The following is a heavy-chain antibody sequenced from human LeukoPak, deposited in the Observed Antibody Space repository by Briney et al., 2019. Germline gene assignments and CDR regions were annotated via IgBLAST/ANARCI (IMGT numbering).Heavy chain of an antibody. CDR2: IYTSGST. D-gene: IGHD5-18*01. J-gene: IGHJ4*02. V-gene: IGHV4-61*02. Sequence: SETLSLTCTVSGGSISSGSYYRSWLRPPAGKGLEWIGRIYTSGSTNYNPSLKSRVTISVDTSKNQFSLKLSSVTAADTAVYYCARDSGYSYGPDFDYWGQGTLVTVSS. CDR1: GGSISSGSYY. CDR3: ARDSGYSYGPDFDY.